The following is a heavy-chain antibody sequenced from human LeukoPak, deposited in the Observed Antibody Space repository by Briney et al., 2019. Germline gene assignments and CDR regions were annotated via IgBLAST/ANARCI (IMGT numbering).Heavy chain of an antibody. V-gene: IGHV3-23*01. CDR3: AKDLDIVATITGN. CDR1: GFTFSSYA. Sequence: GGPLRLSCAASGFTFSSYAMSWVRQAPGKGLEWVSGVSGSGGSTYYADSVKGRFTISRDNSKNTLYLQMNSLRAEDTAVYYCAKDLDIVATITGNWGQGTLVTVSS. CDR2: VSGSGGST. D-gene: IGHD5-12*01. J-gene: IGHJ4*02.